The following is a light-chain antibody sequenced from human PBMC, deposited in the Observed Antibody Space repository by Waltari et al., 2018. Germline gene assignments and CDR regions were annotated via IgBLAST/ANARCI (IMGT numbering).Light chain of an antibody. CDR3: QQYNDWLAPT. Sequence: EIVMTQSPATLSVSPGERAILSCRASQSVSGYLAWYQQKPGQAPRLLIYSASTRVTGIPARFSGSGSGTEFTLTIGSLQSEDFAVYHCQQYNDWLAPTFGGGTKVEI. CDR2: SAS. J-gene: IGKJ4*01. CDR1: QSVSGY. V-gene: IGKV3-15*01.